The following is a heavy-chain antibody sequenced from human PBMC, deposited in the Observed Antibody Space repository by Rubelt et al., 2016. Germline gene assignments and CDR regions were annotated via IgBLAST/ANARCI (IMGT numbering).Heavy chain of an antibody. CDR3: ARGPSRVGATGDY. Sequence: QVQLQQWGAGLLKPSETLSLTCAVYGGSFSGYYWSWIRQPPGKGLEWIGEINHTGSINYNPSLKSRVSISIDTSKNQFSLRRRCGTAAETAVYYWARGPSRVGATGDYWGQGNLVTVSS. D-gene: IGHD1-26*01. CDR1: GGSFSGYY. V-gene: IGHV4-34*01. CDR2: INHTGSI. J-gene: IGHJ4*02.